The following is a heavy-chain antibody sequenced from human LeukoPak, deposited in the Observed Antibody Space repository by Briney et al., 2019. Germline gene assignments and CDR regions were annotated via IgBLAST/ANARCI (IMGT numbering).Heavy chain of an antibody. CDR3: ARGPNHYYYMDF. J-gene: IGHJ6*03. CDR1: GYSFTGYY. V-gene: IGHV1-2*02. CDR2: INPDGGVT. D-gene: IGHD2-8*01. Sequence: ASVTVSCKASGYSFTGYYIHWVRQAPGQGLEWMGWINPDGGVTKSAQNFQGRVTMTRDKSINTVYMELSGLTSDDMALYYCARGPNHYYYMDFWGTGTTVSVSS.